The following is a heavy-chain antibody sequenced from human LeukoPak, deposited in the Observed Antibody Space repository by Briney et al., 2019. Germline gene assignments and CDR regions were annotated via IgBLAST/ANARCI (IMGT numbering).Heavy chain of an antibody. CDR2: VSYDGSDA. CDR3: ARRACCGGDCLFYYYFGMDV. CDR1: GFSLTNYA. D-gene: IGHD2-21*01. Sequence: GTSLSRSCAASGFSLTNYAMHWLRQAPGKGLEWVALVSYDGSDAYYADSVKGRITVSRDNSRNTLYLQLNSLTSEATAVYYCARRACCGGDCLFYYYFGMDVWGQGTTVTVSS. J-gene: IGHJ6*02. V-gene: IGHV3-30*14.